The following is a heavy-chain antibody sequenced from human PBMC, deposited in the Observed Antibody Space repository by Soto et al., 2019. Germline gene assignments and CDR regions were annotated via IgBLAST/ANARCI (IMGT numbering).Heavy chain of an antibody. CDR1: GGTFSSYA. Sequence: ASVKVSCKASGGTFSSYAISWVRQAPGQGLEWMGGIIPIFGTANYAQKFQGRVTITADKSTSTAYMELSSLRSEDTAVYYCAREISTYYYGMDVWGQGTTVTVFS. CDR2: IIPIFGTA. J-gene: IGHJ6*02. CDR3: AREISTYYYGMDV. D-gene: IGHD2-15*01. V-gene: IGHV1-69*06.